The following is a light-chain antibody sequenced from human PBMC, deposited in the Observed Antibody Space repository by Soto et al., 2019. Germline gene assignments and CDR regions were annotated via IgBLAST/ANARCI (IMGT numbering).Light chain of an antibody. J-gene: IGLJ3*02. V-gene: IGLV1-47*01. CDR3: AAWDARLSTWV. CDR2: KNY. Sequence: QSVLTQPPSASGTPGQRVTISCSGSSSNIESDYVYWFQQLPGTAPKLLIYKNYQRPSGVPDRFSGSKSSTSASLAISGLRSEDEADYWCAAWDARLSTWVFGGGTKVTVL. CDR1: SSNIESDY.